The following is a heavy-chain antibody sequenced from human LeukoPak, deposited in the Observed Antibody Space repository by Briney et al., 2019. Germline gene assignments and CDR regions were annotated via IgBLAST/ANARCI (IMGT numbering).Heavy chain of an antibody. CDR3: ARAYRGYSYGYPDY. J-gene: IGHJ4*02. D-gene: IGHD5-18*01. Sequence: SVKVSCKASGYTFTSYAISWVRQAPGQGLEWMGRIIPIFGTANYAQKFQGRVTITTDESTSTAYMELSSLRSEDTAVYYCARAYRGYSYGYPDYWGQGTLVTVSS. CDR1: GYTFTSYA. CDR2: IIPIFGTA. V-gene: IGHV1-69*05.